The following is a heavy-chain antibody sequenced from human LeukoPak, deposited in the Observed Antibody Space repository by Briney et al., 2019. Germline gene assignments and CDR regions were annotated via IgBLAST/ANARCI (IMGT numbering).Heavy chain of an antibody. J-gene: IGHJ4*02. Sequence: ASVKVSCKASGYTFTGYYMHWVRQAPGQGLEWMGWINPNSGGTNYAQKFQGRVTMTRDTSISTAYMELSRLRSDDTAVYYCARDHPLYGSGSYYNKFDYWGQGTLVTVSS. CDR3: ARDHPLYGSGSYYNKFDY. CDR1: GYTFTGYY. V-gene: IGHV1-2*02. D-gene: IGHD3-10*01. CDR2: INPNSGGT.